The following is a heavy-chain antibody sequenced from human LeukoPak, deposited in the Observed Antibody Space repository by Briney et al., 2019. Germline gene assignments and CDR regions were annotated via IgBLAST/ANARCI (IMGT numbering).Heavy chain of an antibody. V-gene: IGHV3-30*04. D-gene: IGHD6-19*01. CDR3: ASDVMAVAGTLGFDC. Sequence: GGSLRLSCVAYGFTFGSFGMHWVRQAPGKGLDWVAVIAYDGSDENYADSVKGRFTISRDNFKNTLYLQMNSLGPEDTAMYYCASDVMAVAGTLGFDCWGQGALVTVSS. CDR2: IAYDGSDE. J-gene: IGHJ4*02. CDR1: GFTFGSFG.